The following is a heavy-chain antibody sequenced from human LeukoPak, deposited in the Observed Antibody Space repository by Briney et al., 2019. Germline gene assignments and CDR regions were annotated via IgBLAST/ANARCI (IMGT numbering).Heavy chain of an antibody. Sequence: GGSLRLSCAASGFTVSSNYMSWVRQAPGKGLEWVSVIYSGVSTYYADSVKGRFTISRDNSKNTLYLQMNSLRAEDTALYYCARGRRYYDSSGYYFHWYFDLWGRGTLVTVSS. J-gene: IGHJ2*01. CDR2: IYSGVST. D-gene: IGHD3-22*01. CDR1: GFTVSSNY. CDR3: ARGRRYYDSSGYYFHWYFDL. V-gene: IGHV3-53*01.